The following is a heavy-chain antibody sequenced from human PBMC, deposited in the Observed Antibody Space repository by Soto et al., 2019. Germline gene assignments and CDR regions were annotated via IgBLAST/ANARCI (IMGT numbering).Heavy chain of an antibody. V-gene: IGHV4-34*01. D-gene: IGHD3-22*01. CDR3: ARSTMIVVVITHLAYYGMDV. Sequence: SSETLSLTCAVYGGSFSGYYWSWIRQPPGKGLEWIGEINHSGSTNYNPSLKSRVTISVDTSKNQFSLKLSSVTAADTAVYYCARSTMIVVVITHLAYYGMDVWGQGTTVTVSS. CDR2: INHSGST. CDR1: GGSFSGYY. J-gene: IGHJ6*02.